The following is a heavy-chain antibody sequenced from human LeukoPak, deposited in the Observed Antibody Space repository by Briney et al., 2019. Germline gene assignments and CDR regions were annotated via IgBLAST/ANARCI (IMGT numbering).Heavy chain of an antibody. CDR1: GFTFSTYG. CDR2: VWYDGSNI. Sequence: GGSLRPSCAASGFTFSTYGMDWVRQAPGGGLEWVAVVWYDGSNIQYVDSVKGRFTISRDNSKSTLYLQMNSLTAEDPAVYYCARGGYSGTYYFDNWGQGTLVTVSS. CDR3: ARGGYSGTYYFDN. V-gene: IGHV3-33*01. J-gene: IGHJ4*02. D-gene: IGHD1-26*01.